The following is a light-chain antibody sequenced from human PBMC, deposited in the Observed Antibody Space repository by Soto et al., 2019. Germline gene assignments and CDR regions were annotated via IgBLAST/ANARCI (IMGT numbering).Light chain of an antibody. CDR2: DVY. Sequence: QSALTQPASVSGSPGQSITISCTGTSSDVGGYNFDSWYEHHPGKAPKLIIYDVYYRPSGVSDRFSGSKSGNTASLTISGLQAEDEADYYCSSYASTSTLVVGTGTKLTVL. V-gene: IGLV2-14*03. CDR1: SSDVGGYNF. CDR3: SSYASTSTLV. J-gene: IGLJ1*01.